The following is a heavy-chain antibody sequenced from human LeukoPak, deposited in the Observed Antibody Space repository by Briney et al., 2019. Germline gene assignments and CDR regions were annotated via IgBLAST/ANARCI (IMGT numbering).Heavy chain of an antibody. D-gene: IGHD4-17*01. V-gene: IGHV1-18*01. Sequence: ASVNVSCKASVYTFTNYAISWVRQAPGQGLEWVARISGYNGNTDYAQKVKDRVTVTADTSTAYLEMRGLTSDDTAVYYCVRDHGDFVGVKVGFDSWGQGTLVTVSS. CDR1: VYTFTNYA. J-gene: IGHJ4*02. CDR3: VRDHGDFVGVKVGFDS. CDR2: ISGYNGNT.